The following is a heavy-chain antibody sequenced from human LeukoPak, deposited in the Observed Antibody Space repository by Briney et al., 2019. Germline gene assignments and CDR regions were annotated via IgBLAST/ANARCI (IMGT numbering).Heavy chain of an antibody. D-gene: IGHD3-9*01. CDR3: ARGGSRLNRYYDY. V-gene: IGHV5-51*01. CDR2: IYPGDSDT. J-gene: IGHJ4*02. Sequence: GESLKISCKGSGYSFTSYWIGWVRQMPGKGLEWMGIIYPGDSDTRYSPSFQSQVTISADKFISTAYLQWSSLKASDTAMYYCARGGSRLNRYYDYWGQGTLVTVSS. CDR1: GYSFTSYW.